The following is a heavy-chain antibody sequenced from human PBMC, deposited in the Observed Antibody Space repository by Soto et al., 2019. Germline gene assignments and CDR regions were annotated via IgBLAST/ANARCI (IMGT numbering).Heavy chain of an antibody. CDR1: GGYISSSGYY. Sequence: PSETLSLTCPVSGGYISSSGYYWGWIRQPPGKGLEWIGSIFYSGSTYYNPSLKSRVTISVDTSKNQFSLKLSSVTAADTAVYYCARHLTYCSAGSCYSDFPYYGMDVWGQGTTVTVSS. D-gene: IGHD2-15*01. CDR3: ARHLTYCSAGSCYSDFPYYGMDV. CDR2: IFYSGST. V-gene: IGHV4-39*01. J-gene: IGHJ6*02.